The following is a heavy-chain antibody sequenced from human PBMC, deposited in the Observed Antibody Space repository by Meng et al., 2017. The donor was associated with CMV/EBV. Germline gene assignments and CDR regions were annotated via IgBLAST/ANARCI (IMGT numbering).Heavy chain of an antibody. CDR2: IRYDGSNK. CDR1: GFTVSSNY. D-gene: IGHD2-2*01. J-gene: IGHJ4*02. Sequence: GESLKISCAASGFTVSSNYMSWVRQAPGKGLEWVAFIRYDGSNKYYADSVKGRFTISRDNSKNTLYLQMNSLRAEDTAVYYCAKDSSTSSAKGSYFDYWGQGTLVTVSS. CDR3: AKDSSTSSAKGSYFDY. V-gene: IGHV3-30*02.